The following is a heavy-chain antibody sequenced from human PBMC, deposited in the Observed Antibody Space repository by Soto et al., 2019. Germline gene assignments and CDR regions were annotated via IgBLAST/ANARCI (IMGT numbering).Heavy chain of an antibody. Sequence: SETLSLTCTVSGGSVSSGSYYWSWIRQPPGKGLEWIGYIYYSGSTNYNPSLKSRVTISVDTSKNQFSLKLSSVTAADTAVYYCARNRADGVVVVAATRQWDYYFDYWGQGTLVTVSS. CDR2: IYYSGST. D-gene: IGHD2-15*01. CDR3: ARNRADGVVVVAATRQWDYYFDY. J-gene: IGHJ4*02. V-gene: IGHV4-61*01. CDR1: GGSVSSGSYY.